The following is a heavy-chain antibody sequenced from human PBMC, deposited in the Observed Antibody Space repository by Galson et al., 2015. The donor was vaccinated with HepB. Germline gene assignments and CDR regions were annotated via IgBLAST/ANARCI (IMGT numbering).Heavy chain of an antibody. CDR1: GFTFSSYG. D-gene: IGHD3-10*01. Sequence: SLRLSCAASGFTFSSYGMHWVRQAPGKGLEWVAVIWYDGSNKYYADSVKGRFTISRDNSKNTLYLQMNSLRAEDTAVYYCARKGRLSRGKTSGSYQEVFDYWGQGTLVTVSS. J-gene: IGHJ4*02. CDR3: ARKGRLSRGKTSGSYQEVFDY. V-gene: IGHV3-33*01. CDR2: IWYDGSNK.